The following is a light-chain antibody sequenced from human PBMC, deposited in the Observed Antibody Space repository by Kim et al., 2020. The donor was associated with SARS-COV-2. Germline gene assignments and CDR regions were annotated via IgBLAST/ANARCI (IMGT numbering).Light chain of an antibody. V-gene: IGKV3-15*01. J-gene: IGKJ1*01. Sequence: VSPGERATLSCRASQSVTSNLAWYQQKPGQAPRLLIYGASTRATGIPARFSGSGSGTEFTLTINSLQSEDFAVYYCQQYNNWPPWTFGQGTKLEI. CDR3: QQYNNWPPWT. CDR2: GAS. CDR1: QSVTSN.